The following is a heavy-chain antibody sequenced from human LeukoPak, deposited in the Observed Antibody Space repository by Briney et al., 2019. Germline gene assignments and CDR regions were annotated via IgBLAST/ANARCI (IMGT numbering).Heavy chain of an antibody. J-gene: IGHJ4*02. D-gene: IGHD2-21*01. CDR1: GGTFSSYA. V-gene: IGHV1-69*04. CDR2: IIPILGIA. Sequence: ASVKVSCKASGGTFSSYAISWVRQAPGQGLEWMGRIIPILGIANYAQKFQGRVTITADKSTSTAYMELSSLRSEDTAVYYCARDPIGYSPDYFDYWGQGTLVTVSS. CDR3: ARDPIGYSPDYFDY.